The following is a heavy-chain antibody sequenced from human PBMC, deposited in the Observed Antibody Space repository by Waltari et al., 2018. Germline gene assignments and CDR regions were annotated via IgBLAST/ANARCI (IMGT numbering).Heavy chain of an antibody. CDR1: GFTFXSYA. D-gene: IGHD2-2*01. Sequence: EVXXLESGGGLVQPGGSLRLXCAASGFTFXSYAMSXVRQAPGKGLGWVSAISASGGSTYYADSXKGRFTISXDNSXNTXYLXXXSXRAEDTAVXXCAKXDSEDIVVVPXTMSFDFXGQGTLVTVXS. CDR2: ISASGGST. CDR3: AKXDSEDIVVVPXTMSFDF. J-gene: IGHJ4*02. V-gene: IGHV3-23*01.